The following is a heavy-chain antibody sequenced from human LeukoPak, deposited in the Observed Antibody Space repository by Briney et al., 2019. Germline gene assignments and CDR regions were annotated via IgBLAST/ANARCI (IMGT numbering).Heavy chain of an antibody. D-gene: IGHD3-3*01. CDR1: GFTINNNY. CDR2: IYSGGNT. CDR3: ARDPGTMSPDY. Sequence: GGSLRLSCAASGFTINNNYMNWVRQAPGKGLEWVSVIYSGGNTYYADSVKGRFTISRDNSKNTLYLQMNSLRAEDTAVYYCARDPGTMSPDYWGQGTLVTVSS. J-gene: IGHJ4*02. V-gene: IGHV3-66*01.